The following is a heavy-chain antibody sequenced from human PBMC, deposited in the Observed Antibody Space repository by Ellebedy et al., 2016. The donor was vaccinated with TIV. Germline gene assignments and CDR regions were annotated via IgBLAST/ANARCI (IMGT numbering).Heavy chain of an antibody. Sequence: GESLKISCAASGFTFNSYWMTWVRQAPGKGLEWVANINQDGGDTYYVDSLRGRFTISRDNAKNSLYLQMNNLRGEDTAVYYCATDGSYGDYRFPAHAFTMWGQGTMVTVSS. CDR2: INQDGGDT. CDR1: GFTFNSYW. J-gene: IGHJ3*02. D-gene: IGHD4-17*01. CDR3: ATDGSYGDYRFPAHAFTM. V-gene: IGHV3-7*01.